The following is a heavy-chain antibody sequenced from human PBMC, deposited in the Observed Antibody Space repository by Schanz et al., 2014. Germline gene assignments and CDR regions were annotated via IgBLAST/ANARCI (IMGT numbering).Heavy chain of an antibody. D-gene: IGHD1-26*01. Sequence: EVQLVESGGGLAQPGGSLRLSCAASGFTLSNYAMGWVRQARGKGLEWVSAMNESHSTIYYADSVRGRFTISRDNAENTLFLQMNSLRAEDTAVYYCARDHTTESYYSAGPPIDYWGQGTLLTVSS. V-gene: IGHV3-23*04. CDR1: GFTLSNYA. J-gene: IGHJ4*02. CDR2: MNESHSTI. CDR3: ARDHTTESYYSAGPPIDY.